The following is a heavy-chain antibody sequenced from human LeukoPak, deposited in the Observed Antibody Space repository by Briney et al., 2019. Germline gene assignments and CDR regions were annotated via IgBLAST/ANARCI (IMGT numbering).Heavy chain of an antibody. CDR2: ISYDGSNK. D-gene: IGHD2-2*01. CDR1: GFTFSSYG. Sequence: LSGGSLRLSCAASGFTFSSYGMHWVRQAPGKGLEWVAVISYDGSNKYYADSVKGRFTISRDNSKNTLYLQMNSLRAEDTAVYYCAIDIVIVPADLGHWGQGTLVTVSS. J-gene: IGHJ4*02. V-gene: IGHV3-30*03. CDR3: AIDIVIVPADLGH.